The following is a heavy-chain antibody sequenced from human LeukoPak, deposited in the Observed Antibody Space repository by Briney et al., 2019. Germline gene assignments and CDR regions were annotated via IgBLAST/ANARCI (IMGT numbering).Heavy chain of an antibody. V-gene: IGHV1-18*01. CDR2: ISAYNGNT. J-gene: IGHJ4*02. CDR1: GYTFTSYG. CDR3: ARFFLPRGKKPFDY. Sequence: ASVKASCKASGYTFTSYGISWVRQAPGQGLEWMGWISAYNGNTNYAQKLQGRVTMTTDTSTSTAYMELRSLRSDDTAVYYRARFFLPRGKKPFDYWGQGTLVTVSS. D-gene: IGHD3-16*01.